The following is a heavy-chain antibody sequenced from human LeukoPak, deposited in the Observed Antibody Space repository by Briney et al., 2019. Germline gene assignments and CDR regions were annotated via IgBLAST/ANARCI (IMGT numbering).Heavy chain of an antibody. Sequence: ASVKVSCKPSGYSFTAYWIHWVRQAPGQGLEWLGWINPNSGGTNYVQKFQGRVTMTGDTSISTAYLELSRLRSDDTAVYYCGLTVTYSYGMDVWGQGTTVTVSS. J-gene: IGHJ6*02. CDR2: INPNSGGT. CDR1: GYSFTAYW. CDR3: GLTVTYSYGMDV. V-gene: IGHV1-2*02. D-gene: IGHD4-17*01.